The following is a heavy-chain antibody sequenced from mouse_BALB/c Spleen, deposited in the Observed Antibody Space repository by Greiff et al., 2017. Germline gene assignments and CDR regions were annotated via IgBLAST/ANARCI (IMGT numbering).Heavy chain of an antibody. V-gene: IGHV1-5*01. J-gene: IGHJ4*01. Sequence: VQLQQSGTVLARPGASVKMSCKASGYTFTSYWMHWVKQRPGQGLEWIGAIYPGNSDTSYNQKFKGKAKLTAVTSTITAYMELSSLTNEDSAVYYCTRSGYDYLYAMDYWGQGTSVTVSS. D-gene: IGHD2-4*01. CDR1: GYTFTSYW. CDR2: IYPGNSDT. CDR3: TRSGYDYLYAMDY.